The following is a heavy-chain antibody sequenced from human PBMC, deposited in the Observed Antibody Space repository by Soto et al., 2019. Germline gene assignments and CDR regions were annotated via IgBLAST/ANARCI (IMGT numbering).Heavy chain of an antibody. D-gene: IGHD6-6*01. CDR3: VRGLASGDY. CDR1: GYTFTSFY. CDR2: VNANGGGT. J-gene: IGHJ4*02. Sequence: QVQLVQSGAEVKEPGASVKISCKASGYTFTSFYIHWVRQAPGQGLEWMGIVNANGGGTNYAQNFTGRITISRDTSTSTVYMDLGSLRSEDTAVYYCVRGLASGDYWGQGTLVTVSS. V-gene: IGHV1-46*03.